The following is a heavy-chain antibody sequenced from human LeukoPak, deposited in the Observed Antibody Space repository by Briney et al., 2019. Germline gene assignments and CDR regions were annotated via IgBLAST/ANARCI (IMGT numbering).Heavy chain of an antibody. D-gene: IGHD3-22*01. V-gene: IGHV3-21*01. J-gene: IGHJ3*02. CDR1: GFTFSSYS. CDR2: ITSSSSYI. Sequence: GGSLRLSCAASGFTFSSYSMTWVRQAPGKGLEWVSSITSSSSYIHYADSVKGRFTISRDNAKNSLYLQMNNLRAEDTAVYYCARDVVLYYFDSSGYFGAFDIWGQGTMVTVSS. CDR3: ARDVVLYYFDSSGYFGAFDI.